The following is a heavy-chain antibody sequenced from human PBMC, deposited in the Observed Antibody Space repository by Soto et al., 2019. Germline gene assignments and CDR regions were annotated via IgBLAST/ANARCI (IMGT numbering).Heavy chain of an antibody. V-gene: IGHV3-33*01. J-gene: IGHJ4*02. CDR1: GFTFSSYG. D-gene: IGHD6-19*01. CDR3: ARDKGRQLLADYFDY. Sequence: QVQLVESGGGVVQPGRSLRLSCAASGFTFSSYGMHWVRQAPGKGLEWVAVIWYDGSNKYYADSVKGRFTISRDNSKNPLYLQMNSLRAEDTAVYYCARDKGRQLLADYFDYWGQGTLVTVSS. CDR2: IWYDGSNK.